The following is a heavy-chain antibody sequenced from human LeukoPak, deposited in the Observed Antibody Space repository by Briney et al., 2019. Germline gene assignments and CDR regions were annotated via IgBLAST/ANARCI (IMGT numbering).Heavy chain of an antibody. CDR2: ISYDGSNK. V-gene: IGHV3-30-3*01. D-gene: IGHD6-19*01. Sequence: GRSLRLSCAASGFTFSSYAMHWVRQAPGKGLEWVAVISYDGSNKYYADSVKGRFTISRDNSKNTLYLQMNSLRAEDTAVYYCARDLQSSGSIDYWGQGTLVTVSS. CDR1: GFTFSSYA. CDR3: ARDLQSSGSIDY. J-gene: IGHJ4*02.